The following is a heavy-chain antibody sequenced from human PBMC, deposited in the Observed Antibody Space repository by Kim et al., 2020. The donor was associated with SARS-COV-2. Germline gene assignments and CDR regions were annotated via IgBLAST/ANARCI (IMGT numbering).Heavy chain of an antibody. J-gene: IGHJ3*02. CDR1: GYTFTGYY. CDR2: INPNSGGT. CDR3: ARAAFPLGAIRVGATFAFDI. Sequence: ASVKVSCKASGYTFTGYYMHWVRQAPGQGLEWMGRINPNSGGTNYAQKFQGRVTMTRDTSISTAYMELSRLRSDDTAVYYCARAAFPLGAIRVGATFAFDIWGQGTMVTVSS. V-gene: IGHV1-2*06. D-gene: IGHD1-26*01.